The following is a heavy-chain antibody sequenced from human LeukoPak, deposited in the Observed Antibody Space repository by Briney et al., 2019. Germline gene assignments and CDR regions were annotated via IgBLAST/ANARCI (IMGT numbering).Heavy chain of an antibody. Sequence: GRSLRLSCAASGFTSSSYGMHWVRQAPGKGLEWVAVISYDGSNKYYADSVKGRFTISRDNSKNTLYLQMNSLRAEDTAVYYCAKGYSGYDFPYYYGMDVWGQGTTVTVSS. CDR1: GFTSSSYG. V-gene: IGHV3-30*18. CDR2: ISYDGSNK. J-gene: IGHJ6*02. CDR3: AKGYSGYDFPYYYGMDV. D-gene: IGHD5-12*01.